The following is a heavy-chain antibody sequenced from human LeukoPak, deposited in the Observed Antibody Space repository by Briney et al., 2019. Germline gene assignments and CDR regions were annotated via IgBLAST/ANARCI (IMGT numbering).Heavy chain of an antibody. CDR3: ARGRYSNYGFDY. Sequence: ASVKVSCKASGYTFTSYDINWVRQATGQGLEWMGWMNPNSGNTGYAQKFQGRVTITRSTSISTAYMELSSLGSEDTAMYYCARGRYSNYGFDYWGQGTLVTVSS. J-gene: IGHJ4*02. V-gene: IGHV1-8*03. CDR2: MNPNSGNT. CDR1: GYTFTSYD. D-gene: IGHD4-11*01.